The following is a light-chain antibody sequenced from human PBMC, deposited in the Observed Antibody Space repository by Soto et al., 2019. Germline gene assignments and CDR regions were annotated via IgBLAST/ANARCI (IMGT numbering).Light chain of an antibody. CDR1: ESVGSSR. Sequence: EIVLTQSPGTLSLSPGDRATLFCRASESVGSSRLAWYQQNPGQAPKLLMYGDSNRAAGIPDRFSGSGSGTDFTLSISRLEPEDFAVYYCQQYGRSPPTFGQGTKVDIK. J-gene: IGKJ1*01. V-gene: IGKV3-20*01. CDR3: QQYGRSPPT. CDR2: GDS.